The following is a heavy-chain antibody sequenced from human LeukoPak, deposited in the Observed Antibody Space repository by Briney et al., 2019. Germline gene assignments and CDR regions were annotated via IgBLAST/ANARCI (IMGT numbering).Heavy chain of an antibody. CDR2: ISSSSSYI. CDR1: GFTFSSYS. J-gene: IGHJ6*02. D-gene: IGHD3-22*01. V-gene: IGHV3-21*01. CDR3: ARDRYDSSGYRPLYHYYGMDV. Sequence: GGSLRLSCAASGFTFSSYSMNWVRQAPGKGLEWVSSISSSSSYIYYADSVKGRFTISRDNAKNSLYLQMNSLRAEDTAVYYCARDRYDSSGYRPLYHYYGMDVWGQGTTVTVSS.